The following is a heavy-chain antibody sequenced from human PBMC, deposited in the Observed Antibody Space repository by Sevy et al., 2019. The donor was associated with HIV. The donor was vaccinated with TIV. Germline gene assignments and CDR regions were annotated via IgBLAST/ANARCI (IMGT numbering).Heavy chain of an antibody. CDR3: ASGGWDGGDVVVINPIRD. V-gene: IGHV3-48*02. D-gene: IGHD3-22*01. Sequence: GGSLRLSCAASGFTFSSYSMNWVRQAPGKGLEWVSYISSSSSTIYYADSVKGRFTISRDNAKNSLYLQMNSLRDEDTAVYSCASGGWDGGDVVVINPIRDWGQGTLVTVSS. J-gene: IGHJ4*02. CDR1: GFTFSSYS. CDR2: ISSSSSTI.